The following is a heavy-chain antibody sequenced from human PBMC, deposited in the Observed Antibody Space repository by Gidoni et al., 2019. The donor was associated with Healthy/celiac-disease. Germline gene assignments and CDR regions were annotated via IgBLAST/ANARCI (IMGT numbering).Heavy chain of an antibody. V-gene: IGHV4-39*01. D-gene: IGHD3-22*01. Sequence: QLQLQESGPGLVKPSETLSLTCTVSGGSISSSSYYWGWIRQPPGKGLEWIGSIYYSGSTYYNPSLKSRVTISVDTSKNQFSLKLSSVTAADTAVYYCATDDDYYDSSGYYQHWGQGTLVTVSS. CDR3: ATDDDYYDSSGYYQH. CDR1: GGSISSSSYY. J-gene: IGHJ1*01. CDR2: IYYSGST.